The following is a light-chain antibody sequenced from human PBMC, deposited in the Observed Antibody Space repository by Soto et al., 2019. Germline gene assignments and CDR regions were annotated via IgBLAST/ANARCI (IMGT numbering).Light chain of an antibody. J-gene: IGKJ5*01. CDR1: QSISRW. V-gene: IGKV1-5*01. CDR2: DAS. CDR3: QQYNYFRT. Sequence: DIQMTQSPSTLSASVGDRVTITCRASQSISRWLAWHQQKPGKAPKLLIYDASSLESGVPSRFSGSGSGTEFTLTISILQPDDFATYYCQQYNYFRTFGQGTRLEIK.